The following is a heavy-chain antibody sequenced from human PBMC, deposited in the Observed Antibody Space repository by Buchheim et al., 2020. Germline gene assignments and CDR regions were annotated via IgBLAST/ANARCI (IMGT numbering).Heavy chain of an antibody. CDR2: ISGSGSST. CDR1: GFTFNSYA. D-gene: IGHD2-2*02. V-gene: IGHV3-23*01. J-gene: IGHJ6*02. CDR3: AKVRYCSSTSCYRAHGMDV. Sequence: EVQLLESGGGLVQPGGSLRLSCAASGFTFNSYAMSWVRQAPEKGLEWVSAISGSGSSTYYADSAKGRFTISRDNSKNTLDLQMNSLRAEDTAVYYCAKVRYCSSTSCYRAHGMDVWGQGTT.